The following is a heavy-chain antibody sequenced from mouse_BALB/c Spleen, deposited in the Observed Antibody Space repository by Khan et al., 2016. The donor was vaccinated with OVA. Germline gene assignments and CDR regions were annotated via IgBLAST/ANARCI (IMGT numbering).Heavy chain of an antibody. CDR2: MSSGGDYT. J-gene: IGHJ3*01. D-gene: IGHD1-1*01. V-gene: IGHV5-6*01. CDR1: GFTFSSYS. CDR3: TSHCTGPFAY. Sequence: EVQLQESGGDLVKPGGSLKLSCAASGFTFSSYSMSWVRQIPDKRLEWVATMSSGGDYTYYPDSVKGRFTISRDNAKNTLYLQMSSLKSEDKAMYYCTSHCTGPFAYWGQGTLVTVSA.